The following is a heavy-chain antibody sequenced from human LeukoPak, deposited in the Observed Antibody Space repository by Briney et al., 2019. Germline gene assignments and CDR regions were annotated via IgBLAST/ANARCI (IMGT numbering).Heavy chain of an antibody. V-gene: IGHV4-61*02. D-gene: IGHD6-13*01. Sequence: SSQTLSLTCTVSGGSISSGSYYWSWIRQPAGKGLEWIGRIYTSGSTNYNPSLKSRVTISVDTSKNQFSLKLSSVTAADTAVYYCARGSSWYGYWGQGTLVTVSS. CDR2: IYTSGST. CDR3: ARGSSWYGY. J-gene: IGHJ4*02. CDR1: GGSISSGSYY.